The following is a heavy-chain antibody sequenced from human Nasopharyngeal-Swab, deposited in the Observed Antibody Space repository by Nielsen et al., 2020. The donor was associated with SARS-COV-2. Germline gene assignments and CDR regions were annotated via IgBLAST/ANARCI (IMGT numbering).Heavy chain of an antibody. D-gene: IGHD4-17*01. CDR3: ARVLLGDYSADY. J-gene: IGHJ4*02. V-gene: IGHV3-7*01. CDR1: GFTFSSYW. CDR2: IKQDGSEK. Sequence: GESLKISCAASGFTFSSYWMSWVRQAPGKGLEWVANIKQDGSEKYYVDSVKGRFTISRDNAKNSLYLQMNSLRAEDTAVYYCARVLLGDYSADYWGQGTLVTVSS.